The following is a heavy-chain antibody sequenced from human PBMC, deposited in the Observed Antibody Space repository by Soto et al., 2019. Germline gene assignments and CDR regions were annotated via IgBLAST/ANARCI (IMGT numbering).Heavy chain of an antibody. CDR3: ASDYCGSTSCHVAPIDY. J-gene: IGHJ4*02. D-gene: IGHD2-2*01. CDR2: ISGSSSYI. Sequence: EVQLVESGGGLVKPGGSLRLSCAASGFTFSSYSMNWVRQAPGKGLEWVSSISGSSSYIYYADSVKGRFTISRDNAKNSLYLQMNSLRAEDTAVYYCASDYCGSTSCHVAPIDYWGQGTLVTVSS. CDR1: GFTFSSYS. V-gene: IGHV3-21*01.